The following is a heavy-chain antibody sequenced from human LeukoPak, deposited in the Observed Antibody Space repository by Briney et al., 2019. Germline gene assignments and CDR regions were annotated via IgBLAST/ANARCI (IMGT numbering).Heavy chain of an antibody. CDR2: TYYRSKWYN. Sequence: SQTLSLTCAISGDSVSSNSATWDWIRQSPSRGLEWLGSTYYRSKWYNEYAPSLRSRIIINPDTSQNQFSLQLNSVIPEDTALYYCTRGSNLAFDVWDQGTMVTVSS. V-gene: IGHV6-1*01. CDR3: TRGSNLAFDV. CDR1: GDSVSSNSAT. D-gene: IGHD1-14*01. J-gene: IGHJ3*01.